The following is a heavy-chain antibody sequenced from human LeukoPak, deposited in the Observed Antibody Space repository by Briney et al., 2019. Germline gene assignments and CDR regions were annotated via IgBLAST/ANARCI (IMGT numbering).Heavy chain of an antibody. V-gene: IGHV3-23*01. D-gene: IGHD2-21*02. CDR1: GFTFSTYG. J-gene: IGHJ4*02. CDR2: ISGSGGST. CDR3: AKVGELAYCGGDCYRGFDF. Sequence: GGSLRLACAASGFTFSTYGMSWVRQAPGKGLEWVSTISGSGGSTYYADSVKGRFTISRDNSKNTLYLQMNSLRAEATAVYYCAKVGELAYCGGDCYRGFDFWGQGTLVTVSS.